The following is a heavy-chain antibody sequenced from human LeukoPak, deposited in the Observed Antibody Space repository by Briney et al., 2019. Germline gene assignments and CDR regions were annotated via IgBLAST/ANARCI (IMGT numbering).Heavy chain of an antibody. Sequence: SETLSLTCTVSGGSISSYYWSWIRQPAGKGLEWIGRIYTSGSTNYNPSLKSRVTMSVDTSKNQFSLKLRSVTAADTAVYHCVRCYANEFDYWGQGTLVTVSS. V-gene: IGHV4-4*07. J-gene: IGHJ4*02. CDR2: IYTSGST. D-gene: IGHD2-15*01. CDR1: GGSISSYY. CDR3: VRCYANEFDY.